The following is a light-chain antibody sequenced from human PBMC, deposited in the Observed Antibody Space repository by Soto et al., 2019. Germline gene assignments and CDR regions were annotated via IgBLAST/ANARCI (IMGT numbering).Light chain of an antibody. CDR2: HAS. J-gene: IGKJ1*01. CDR3: QNYSSYPWT. Sequence: DIQMTQSPSTLSASIGDRVTITCRASQTINNWLAWYQQKPGKAPNLLIYHASNLETGVPSRFSGSAFGTEFTLTISRLQPDDFATDYCQNYSSYPWTFGQGTKVEIK. CDR1: QTINNW. V-gene: IGKV1-5*01.